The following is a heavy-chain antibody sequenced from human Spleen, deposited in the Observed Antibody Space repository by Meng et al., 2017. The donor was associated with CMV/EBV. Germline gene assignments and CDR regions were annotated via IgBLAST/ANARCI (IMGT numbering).Heavy chain of an antibody. V-gene: IGHV4-39*07. J-gene: IGHJ4*02. CDR2: LYQSGST. D-gene: IGHD6-19*01. Sequence: SETLSLTCSVSGGSISSSSYYWGWIRQPPGKGLEWIGSLYQSGSTFYNPSLKSRVTISVDTSKNHFSLKPSSVTAADTAVYYCATPRAGFASGWSFDYWGQGARVTVSS. CDR1: GGSISSSSYY. CDR3: ATPRAGFASGWSFDY.